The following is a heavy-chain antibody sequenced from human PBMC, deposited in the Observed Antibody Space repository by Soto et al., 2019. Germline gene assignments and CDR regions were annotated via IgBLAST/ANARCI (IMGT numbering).Heavy chain of an antibody. CDR1: GFTFSSYG. V-gene: IGHV3-33*01. Sequence: GGSLRLSCAASGFTFSSYGMHWVRQAPGKGLEWVAVIWYDGSNKYYADSVKGRFTISRDNSKNTLYLQMNSLRAEDTALYYCASFGRWKLPQSGAFDIWGQGTMVTVSS. CDR3: ASFGRWKLPQSGAFDI. D-gene: IGHD1-26*01. CDR2: IWYDGSNK. J-gene: IGHJ3*02.